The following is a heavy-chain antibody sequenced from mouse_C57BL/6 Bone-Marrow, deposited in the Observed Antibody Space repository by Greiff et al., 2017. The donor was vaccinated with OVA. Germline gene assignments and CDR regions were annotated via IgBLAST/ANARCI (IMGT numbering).Heavy chain of an antibody. D-gene: IGHD2-4*01. CDR3: TTSPYDYDWYFDV. V-gene: IGHV14-4*01. CDR2: IDPENGDT. Sequence: EVQVVESGAELVRPGASVKLSCTASGFNIKDDYMHWVKQRPEQGLEWIGWIDPENGDTEYASKFQGKATITADTSSNTAYLQLSSLTSEDTAVYYCTTSPYDYDWYFDVWGTGTTVTVSS. CDR1: GFNIKDDY. J-gene: IGHJ1*03.